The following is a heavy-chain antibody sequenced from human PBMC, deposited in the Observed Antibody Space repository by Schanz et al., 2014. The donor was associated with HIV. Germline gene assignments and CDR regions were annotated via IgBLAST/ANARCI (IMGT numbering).Heavy chain of an antibody. D-gene: IGHD3-10*01. CDR1: GFTFTSSA. V-gene: IGHV1-58*01. Sequence: QLVQSGAEVKKPGTSVKVSCKASGFTFTSSAVQWVRQARGQLLEWIGWIVVGSGNTNYAQKFQERVTITRDMSTSTAYMELSSLRSEDTAVYYCAADSEWFGESPSAFDIWGQGTMVTVSS. CDR2: IVVGSGNT. J-gene: IGHJ3*02. CDR3: AADSEWFGESPSAFDI.